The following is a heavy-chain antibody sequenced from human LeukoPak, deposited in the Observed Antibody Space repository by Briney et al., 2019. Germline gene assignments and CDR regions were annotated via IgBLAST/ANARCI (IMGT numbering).Heavy chain of an antibody. CDR1: GGTFITYA. D-gene: IGHD3-22*01. J-gene: IGHJ6*02. V-gene: IGHV1-69*13. Sequence: ASVMVSCKASGGTFITYAISWVRRAPGHGLEWMGGIIPIFGTANYAQKFQGRVTITADESTSTAYMELSSLRSEDTAVYYCARGHDSSGYYYPRNAYYYYYYGMDVWGQGTTVTVSS. CDR3: ARGHDSSGYYYPRNAYYYYYYGMDV. CDR2: IIPIFGTA.